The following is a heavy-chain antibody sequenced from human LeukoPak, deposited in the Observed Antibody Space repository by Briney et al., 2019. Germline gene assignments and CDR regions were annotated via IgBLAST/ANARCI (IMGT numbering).Heavy chain of an antibody. CDR3: ARNIAVAGNIDY. D-gene: IGHD6-19*01. CDR1: GYSISSGYY. V-gene: IGHV4-38-2*02. J-gene: IGHJ4*02. Sequence: SETLSLTCTVSGYSISSGYYWGWIRQPPGKGLEWIGSIYHSGSTYYNPSLKSRVTISVDTSKNQFSLKLSSVTAADTAVYYCARNIAVAGNIDYWGQGTLVTVSS. CDR2: IYHSGST.